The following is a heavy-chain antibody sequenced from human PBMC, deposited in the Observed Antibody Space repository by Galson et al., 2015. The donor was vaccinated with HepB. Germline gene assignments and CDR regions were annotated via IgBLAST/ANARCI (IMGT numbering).Heavy chain of an antibody. CDR1: GFMFADYA. V-gene: IGHV3-49*03. CDR2: IRSKGYGGTT. D-gene: IGHD2-2*01. Sequence: SLRLSCATSGFMFADYAMSWFRQAPGKGLEWVAFIRSKGYGGTTEYAASVKGRFTISRDDSKGIAYLQMNSLKNEDTAVYYCSRETDCTYTSCHDYWGQGTLVTVSS. CDR3: SRETDCTYTSCHDY. J-gene: IGHJ4*02.